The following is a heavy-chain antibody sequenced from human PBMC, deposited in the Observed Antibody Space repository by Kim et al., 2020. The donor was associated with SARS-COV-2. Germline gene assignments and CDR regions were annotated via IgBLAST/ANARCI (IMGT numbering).Heavy chain of an antibody. CDR1: GFTFSSYG. D-gene: IGHD3-10*01. V-gene: IGHV3-30*18. CDR2: ISYDGSNN. Sequence: GGSLRLSCAASGFTFSSYGMHWVRQAPGKGLEWVAVISYDGSNNYYADSVKGRFTISRDNSKNTLYLQMNSLRAEDTAVYYWAKEGGSGRYYNLWGQGTL. CDR3: AKEGGSGRYYNL. J-gene: IGHJ4*02.